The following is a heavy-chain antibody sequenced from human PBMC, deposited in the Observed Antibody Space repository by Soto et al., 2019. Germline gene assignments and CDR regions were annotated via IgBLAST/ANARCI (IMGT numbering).Heavy chain of an antibody. D-gene: IGHD2-8*01. CDR2: INPKTGDT. CDR3: ARVSHGSNWTFDS. CDR1: GYTFTDYH. Sequence: QVQLVQSGAEVRRPGASLQVSCTASGYTFTDYHMHWVRQAPGQGLEWMAWINPKTGDTLYAQKFQGRLTLTRDTSIATVNMEMRRLRSADTAVYFCARVSHGSNWTFDSWGQGTLVTVSS. J-gene: IGHJ4*02. V-gene: IGHV1-2*02.